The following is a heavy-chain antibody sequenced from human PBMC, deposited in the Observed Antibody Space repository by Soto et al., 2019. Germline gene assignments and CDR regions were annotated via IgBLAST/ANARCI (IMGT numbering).Heavy chain of an antibody. CDR1: GFTFSSYG. CDR3: ARGPSGWFGYDY. J-gene: IGHJ4*02. Sequence: GGSLRLSCAASGFTFSSYGMHWVRQAPGKGLVWVSRINSGASTTNYADSVKGRFTISRDNAKNTLYLQMDSLTAEDTAVYYCARGPSGWFGYDYCGQGTLVTVSS. V-gene: IGHV3-74*01. D-gene: IGHD6-19*01. CDR2: INSGASTT.